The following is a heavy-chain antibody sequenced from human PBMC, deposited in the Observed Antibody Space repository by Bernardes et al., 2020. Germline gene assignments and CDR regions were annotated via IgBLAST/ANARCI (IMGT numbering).Heavy chain of an antibody. D-gene: IGHD6-19*01. CDR2: VNGGTGNT. CDR1: AYSLSNSI. Sequence: ASVKVSCKASAYSLSNSIIHWVRQAPGQNLEWLGWVNGGTGNTKYSRHFQGRVTFTSDTSANTVYMELSGLRSEDTAVFYCAREEAVAGKGKTDFWGQGTLVTVS. J-gene: IGHJ4*02. CDR3: AREEAVAGKGKTDF. V-gene: IGHV1-3*01.